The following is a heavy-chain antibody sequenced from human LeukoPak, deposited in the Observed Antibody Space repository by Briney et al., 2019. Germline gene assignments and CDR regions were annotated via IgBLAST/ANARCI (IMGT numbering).Heavy chain of an antibody. CDR2: IIPIFGTA. Sequence: SVKVSCKASGGTFSSYAISWVRQAPGQGLEWMGGIIPIFGTANYAQKFQGRVTITADESTSTAYMELSSLRSEDTAVYYCASALVVVAATPVDFLSPLDYWGQGTLVTVSS. V-gene: IGHV1-69*13. CDR3: ASALVVVAATPVDFLSPLDY. J-gene: IGHJ4*02. D-gene: IGHD2-15*01. CDR1: GGTFSSYA.